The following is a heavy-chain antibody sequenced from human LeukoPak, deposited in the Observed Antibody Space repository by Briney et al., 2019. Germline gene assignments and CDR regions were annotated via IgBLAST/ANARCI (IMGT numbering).Heavy chain of an antibody. CDR1: GFTFSSYA. J-gene: IGHJ4*02. D-gene: IGHD2-2*01. CDR2: LTDSGAST. V-gene: IGHV3-23*01. Sequence: GGSLRLSCAPSGFTFSSYAMCWVRQAPGKGLEWVSSLTDSGASTYYTDSVRGRFTISRDNSRNTLYLQMNSLRAEDTAIYYCARRKGDCRTTSCTDYWGQGTLVTVSS. CDR3: ARRKGDCRTTSCTDY.